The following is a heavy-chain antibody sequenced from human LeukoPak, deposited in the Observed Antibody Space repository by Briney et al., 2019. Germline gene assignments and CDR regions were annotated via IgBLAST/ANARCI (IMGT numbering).Heavy chain of an antibody. D-gene: IGHD3-10*01. CDR2: ISYDGSNK. Sequence: GGSLRLSCAASGFTFSSYGMHWVRQAPGKGLEWVAVISYDGSNKYYADSVKGRFTISRDNSKNTLYLQMNSLRPEDTAVYYCAKDLISMVRGVITALGYWGQGTLVTVSS. J-gene: IGHJ4*02. CDR3: AKDLISMVRGVITALGY. V-gene: IGHV3-30*18. CDR1: GFTFSSYG.